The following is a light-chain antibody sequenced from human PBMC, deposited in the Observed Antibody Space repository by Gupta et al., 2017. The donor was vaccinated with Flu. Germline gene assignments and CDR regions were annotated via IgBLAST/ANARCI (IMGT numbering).Light chain of an antibody. J-gene: IGKJ4*01. Sequence: EVVLTRSPGTLSLSPGERAILSCRASQSLSSSSLAWYQQKPGQAPRLLIYSVSTRATGIPDRFSGSGSGTDFTLTISGLEPEDFALYYCQQYSDSRYVLTFGGGTKVDIK. CDR2: SVS. V-gene: IGKV3-20*01. CDR1: QSLSSSS. CDR3: QQYSDSRYVLT.